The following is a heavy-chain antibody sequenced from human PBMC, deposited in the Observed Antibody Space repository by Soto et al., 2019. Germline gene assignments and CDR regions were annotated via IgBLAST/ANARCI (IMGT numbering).Heavy chain of an antibody. CDR3: ARSVEGHFDY. Sequence: EVQLVESGGDLVQRGGSLRLSCVASGFTFSVDSMNWVRQAPGKGLEWFSYITSDTNTIKYADSVKGRFTISRDNAKNSVYLPMNSLRDEDTAVYYCARSVEGHFDYWGQGTVVTVSS. V-gene: IGHV3-48*02. D-gene: IGHD6-19*01. CDR2: ITSDTNTI. J-gene: IGHJ4*02. CDR1: GFTFSVDS.